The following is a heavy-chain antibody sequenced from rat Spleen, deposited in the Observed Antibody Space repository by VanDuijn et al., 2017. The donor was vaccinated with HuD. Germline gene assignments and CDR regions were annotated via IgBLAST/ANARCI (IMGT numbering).Heavy chain of an antibody. V-gene: IGHV5S13*01. D-gene: IGHD1-4*01. Sequence: EVQLVESGGDLVQPGRSLKLTCAASGFTFSHYGMAWVRQAPTKGLEWVASITTRGGNTYYRDSVKGRFTISRDNAKNTLYLQMDSLRSEDTATYYCAKETGYNSYFDYWGQGVMVTVSS. CDR3: AKETGYNSYFDY. CDR1: GFTFSHYG. CDR2: ITTRGGNT. J-gene: IGHJ2*01.